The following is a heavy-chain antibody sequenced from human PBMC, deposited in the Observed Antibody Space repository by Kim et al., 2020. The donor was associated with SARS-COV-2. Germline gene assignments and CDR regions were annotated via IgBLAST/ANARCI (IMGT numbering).Heavy chain of an antibody. CDR1: GFTFSSYA. Sequence: GGSLRLSCAASGFTFSSYAMSWVRQAPGKGLEWVSAISGSGGSTYYADSVKGRFTISRDNSKNTLYLQMNSLRAEDTAVYYCAKSLSYLVVTAILYGMDVWGQGTTVTVSS. CDR3: AKSLSYLVVTAILYGMDV. D-gene: IGHD2-21*02. J-gene: IGHJ6*02. V-gene: IGHV3-23*01. CDR2: ISGSGGST.